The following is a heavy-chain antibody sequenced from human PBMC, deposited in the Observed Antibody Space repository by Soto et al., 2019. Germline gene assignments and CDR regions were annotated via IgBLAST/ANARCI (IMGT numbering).Heavy chain of an antibody. CDR3: ARNMIDVLRFLEWSPDDAFDI. D-gene: IGHD3-3*01. Sequence: GGSLRLSCAASGFTFSSYSMNWVRQAPGKGLEWVSSISSSSSYIYYADSVKGRFTISRDNAKNSLYLQMNSLRAEDTAVYYCARNMIDVLRFLEWSPDDAFDIWGQGTMVTVSS. CDR1: GFTFSSYS. V-gene: IGHV3-21*01. J-gene: IGHJ3*02. CDR2: ISSSSSYI.